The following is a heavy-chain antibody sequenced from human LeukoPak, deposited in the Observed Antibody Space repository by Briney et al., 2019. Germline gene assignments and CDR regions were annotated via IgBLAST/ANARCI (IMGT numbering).Heavy chain of an antibody. J-gene: IGHJ6*03. CDR1: GGTFSSYA. Sequence: ASVKVSCKASGGTFSSYAISWVRQAPGQGLEWMGGIIPIFGTANYAQKFQGRVTITADESTNTVNMELGSLRSEDTAIYYCARTYRDGYNFYYMDVWGKGTTVTVSS. CDR3: ARTYRDGYNFYYMDV. D-gene: IGHD5-24*01. V-gene: IGHV1-69*13. CDR2: IIPIFGTA.